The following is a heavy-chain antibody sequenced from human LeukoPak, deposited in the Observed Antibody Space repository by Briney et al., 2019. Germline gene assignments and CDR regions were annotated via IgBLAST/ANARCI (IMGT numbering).Heavy chain of an antibody. CDR3: ARRGGWFDP. V-gene: IGHV4-34*01. CDR2: INHSGST. CDR1: GGSFSGYY. Sequence: SETLSLTCAVYGGSFSGYYWSWIRQPPGKGLEWIGEINHSGSTNYNPSLKSRVTISVDTSKNQFSLKLSSVAAADTAVYYCARRGGWFDPWGQGTLVTVSS. J-gene: IGHJ5*02.